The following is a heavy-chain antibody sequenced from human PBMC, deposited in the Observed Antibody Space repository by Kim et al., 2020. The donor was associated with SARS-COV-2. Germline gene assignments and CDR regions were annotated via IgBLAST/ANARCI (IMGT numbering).Heavy chain of an antibody. J-gene: IGHJ4*02. Sequence: GGSLRLSCVTSGFTFSNSWMHWVRQAPGNGLVWVSRINTDGRDTTYADSVRGRFTISRDNAKNTLYLQMNSLRAEDTAVYYCARVVSGTNIFDYWGQGTLVTVSS. V-gene: IGHV3-74*01. CDR2: INTDGRDT. CDR3: ARVVSGTNIFDY. D-gene: IGHD1-7*01. CDR1: GFTFSNSW.